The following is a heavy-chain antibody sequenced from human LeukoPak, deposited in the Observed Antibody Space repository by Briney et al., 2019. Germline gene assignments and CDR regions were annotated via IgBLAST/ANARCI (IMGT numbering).Heavy chain of an antibody. J-gene: IGHJ4*02. CDR1: GGSLNNYY. CDR3: VRGLARFDVRLDS. Sequence: PSETLSLTCTVSGGSLNNYYWSSIRQPPGKGLEWIGYIYYSGSTIYNPSLRSRVSISVDTSAKQFPLNLRSVTTADTAVYYCVRGLARFDVRLDSWGLGTLVTVSS. V-gene: IGHV4-59*01. D-gene: IGHD3-10*02. CDR2: IYYSGST.